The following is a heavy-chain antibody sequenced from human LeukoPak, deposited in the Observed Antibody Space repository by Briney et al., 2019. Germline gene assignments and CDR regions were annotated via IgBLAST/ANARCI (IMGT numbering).Heavy chain of an antibody. V-gene: IGHV4-39*07. CDR1: GGSISSSSYY. CDR2: IYYSGST. D-gene: IGHD6-6*01. Sequence: SETLSLTCTVSGGSISSSSYYWGWVRQPPGKGLEWIGSIYYSGSTYYTPSLKSRVTISVDTSKTQFSLKLSSVTAADTAVYYCARFRSELAAFDIWGQGTMVTVSS. CDR3: ARFRSELAAFDI. J-gene: IGHJ3*02.